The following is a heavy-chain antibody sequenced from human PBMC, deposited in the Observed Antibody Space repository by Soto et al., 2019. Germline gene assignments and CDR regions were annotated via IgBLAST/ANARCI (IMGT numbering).Heavy chain of an antibody. D-gene: IGHD3-22*01. CDR2: ISGSGGST. Sequence: HPGGSLRLSCAASGFTFSSYAMSWVRQAPGKGLEWVSAISGSGGSTYYADSVKGRFTISRDNSKNTLYLQMNSLRAEDTAVYYCAKSLYYYDSSGYPWVPFDIWGQGTMVTVSS. CDR1: GFTFSSYA. CDR3: AKSLYYYDSSGYPWVPFDI. V-gene: IGHV3-23*01. J-gene: IGHJ3*02.